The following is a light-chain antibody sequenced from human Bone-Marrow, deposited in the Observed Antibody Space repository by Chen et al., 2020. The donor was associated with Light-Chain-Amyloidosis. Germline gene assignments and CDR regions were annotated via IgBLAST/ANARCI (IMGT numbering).Light chain of an antibody. Sequence: SSVLTQPPSVSVSPVHTTRITCSGDDLPTKYAYWYQQKPGQAPVLVIHRDTERPSGISERFSGSSSGTTATLTISGVQAEDEADYHCQSADSSGTYEVIFGGGTKLTVL. CDR3: QSADSSGTYEVI. V-gene: IGLV3-25*03. J-gene: IGLJ2*01. CDR2: RDT. CDR1: DLPTKY.